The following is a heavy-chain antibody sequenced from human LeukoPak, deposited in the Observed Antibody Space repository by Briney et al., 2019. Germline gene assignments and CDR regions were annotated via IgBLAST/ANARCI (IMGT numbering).Heavy chain of an antibody. CDR3: AREGVGFVVVVAARYYYYGMDV. V-gene: IGHV1-2*02. J-gene: IGHJ6*02. D-gene: IGHD2-15*01. Sequence: ASVKVSCKASGYTFTGYYMHWVRQAPGQGLEWMGWINPSSGGTNYARKFQGRVTMTRDTSISTAYMELSRLRSDDTAVYYCAREGVGFVVVVAARYYYYGMDVWGQGTTVTVSS. CDR2: INPSSGGT. CDR1: GYTFTGYY.